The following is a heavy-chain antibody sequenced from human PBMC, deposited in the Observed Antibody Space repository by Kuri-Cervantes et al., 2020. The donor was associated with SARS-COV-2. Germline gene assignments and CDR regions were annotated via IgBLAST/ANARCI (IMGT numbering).Heavy chain of an antibody. J-gene: IGHJ4*02. CDR1: GFTFSSYA. D-gene: IGHD2-2*01. CDR3: TTDGGLGYCSSTSCYPFDY. Sequence: GESLKISCAASGFTFSSYAMHWVRQAPGKGLEWVAVISYDGSNKYYADSVKGRFTISRDDSKNTLYLQMNSLKTEDTAVYYCTTDGGLGYCSSTSCYPFDYWGQGTLVTVSS. V-gene: IGHV3-30-3*01. CDR2: ISYDGSNK.